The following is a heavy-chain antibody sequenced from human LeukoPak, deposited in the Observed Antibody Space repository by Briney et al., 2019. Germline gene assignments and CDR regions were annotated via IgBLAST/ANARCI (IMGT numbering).Heavy chain of an antibody. CDR3: AKEGY. V-gene: IGHV3-30*18. Sequence: PGRSLRLSCAASGFTLSSYGMHWVRQAPGKGLEWVAVISYDGSNKYYADSVKGRFTISRDNSKNTLYLQMNSLRAEDTAVYYCAKEGYWGQGTLVTVSS. CDR1: GFTLSSYG. J-gene: IGHJ4*02. CDR2: ISYDGSNK.